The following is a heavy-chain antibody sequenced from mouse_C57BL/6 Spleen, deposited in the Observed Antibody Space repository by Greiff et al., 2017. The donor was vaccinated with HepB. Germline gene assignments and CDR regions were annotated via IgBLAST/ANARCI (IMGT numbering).Heavy chain of an antibody. J-gene: IGHJ2*01. Sequence: QVQLQQSGPELVKPGASVKISCKASGYAFSSSWMNWVKQRPGKGLEWIGRIYPGDGDTNYNGKFKGKATLTADKSSSTAYMQLSSLTSEDSAVYFCANIIYDGYPFDYWGQGTTLTVSS. CDR2: IYPGDGDT. V-gene: IGHV1-82*01. CDR1: GYAFSSSW. CDR3: ANIIYDGYPFDY. D-gene: IGHD2-3*01.